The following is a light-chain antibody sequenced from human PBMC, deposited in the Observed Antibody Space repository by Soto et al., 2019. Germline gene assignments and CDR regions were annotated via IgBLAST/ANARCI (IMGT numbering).Light chain of an antibody. J-gene: IGKJ1*01. CDR2: AAS. Sequence: DIEITQSPSSLSASVGDRVTITYRASQSLSSYLNWYQQKPGKAPKLLIYAASSLQSGVPSRFSGSGSGTDFALSISSLQPEDFATYYCQQSYRAWTFGEGTKVEIK. V-gene: IGKV1-39*01. CDR1: QSLSSY. CDR3: QQSYRAWT.